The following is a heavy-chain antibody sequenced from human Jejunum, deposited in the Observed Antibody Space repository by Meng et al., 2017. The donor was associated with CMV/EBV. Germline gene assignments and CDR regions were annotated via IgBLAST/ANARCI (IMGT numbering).Heavy chain of an antibody. D-gene: IGHD4-17*01. CDR1: GYTFTPYH. J-gene: IGHJ3*02. CDR2: ITPSSGST. CDR3: ARAGTPGDYAFDI. Sequence: SGYTFTPYHMHWVRQAPGQGLEWMGIITPSSGSTGYARKFQGRVTMTSDTSTSTLYMELRSLRSEDTAVYYCARAGTPGDYAFDIWGQGTMVTVSS. V-gene: IGHV1-46*01.